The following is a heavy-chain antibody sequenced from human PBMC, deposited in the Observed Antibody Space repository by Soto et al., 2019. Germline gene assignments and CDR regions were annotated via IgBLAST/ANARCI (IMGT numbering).Heavy chain of an antibody. CDR2: IYYSGST. CDR3: ARDSGSSWYWYGMDV. J-gene: IGHJ6*02. CDR1: GGSISSYY. V-gene: IGHV4-59*01. Sequence: PSETLSLTCTVSGGSISSYYWSWIRQPPGKGLEWIGYIYYSGSTNYNPSLKSRVTITVDTSKNQYYLKLSSVTAADTAVYYCARDSGSSWYWYGMDVWGQGTTVTVSS. D-gene: IGHD6-13*01.